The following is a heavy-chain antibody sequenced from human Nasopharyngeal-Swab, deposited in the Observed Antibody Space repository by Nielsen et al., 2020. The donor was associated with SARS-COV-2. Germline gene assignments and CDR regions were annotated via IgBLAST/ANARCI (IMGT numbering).Heavy chain of an antibody. D-gene: IGHD2-2*01. Sequence: SETLSLTCTVSGGSISSGDYHWSWIRQPPGKGLEWIGYIYYSGSTYYNPSLKSRVTISVDTSKNQFSLKLSSVTAADTAVYYCARAPVLPAATYYYYYMDVWGKGTTVTVSS. J-gene: IGHJ6*03. CDR3: ARAPVLPAATYYYYYMDV. CDR1: GGSISSGDYH. CDR2: IYYSGST. V-gene: IGHV4-30-4*08.